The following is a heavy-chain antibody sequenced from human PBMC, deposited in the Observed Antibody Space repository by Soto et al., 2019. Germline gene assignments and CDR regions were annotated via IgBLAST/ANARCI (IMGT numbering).Heavy chain of an antibody. CDR2: IKSKTDGGTT. Sequence: GGSLRLSCAASGFTFSNAWMSWVRQAPGKGLEWVGRIKSKTDGGTTDYAAPVKGRFTISGDDSKNTLYLQMNNLKTEDTAMYYCNTDNMPGNTSPQFHHWGPGTLVTVSS. CDR3: NTDNMPGNTSPQFHH. D-gene: IGHD1-1*01. CDR1: GFTFSNAW. J-gene: IGHJ5*02. V-gene: IGHV3-15*01.